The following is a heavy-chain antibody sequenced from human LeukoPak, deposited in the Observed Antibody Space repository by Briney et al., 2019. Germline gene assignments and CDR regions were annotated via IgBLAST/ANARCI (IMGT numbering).Heavy chain of an antibody. CDR3: ARLPSRVSTAMVTPYYYGMDV. CDR2: IYSGGST. D-gene: IGHD5-18*01. J-gene: IGHJ6*02. CDR1: GFTFSDAW. V-gene: IGHV3-66*04. Sequence: PGGSLRLSCAASGFTFSDAWMSWVRQAPGKGLEWVSVIYSGGSTYYADSVKGRFTISRDNSKNTLYLQMNSLRAEDTAVYYCARLPSRVSTAMVTPYYYGMDVWGQGTTVTVSS.